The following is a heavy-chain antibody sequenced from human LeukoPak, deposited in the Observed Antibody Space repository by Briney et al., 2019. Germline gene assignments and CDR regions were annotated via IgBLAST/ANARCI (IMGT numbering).Heavy chain of an antibody. J-gene: IGHJ6*03. Sequence: PSETLSLTCTVSGGSISSYYWRWIRQPAGKGLEWIGRIYTSGSTNYNPSLKSRVTISVDTSKNQFSLKLSSVTAADTAVYYCARLTGAAAGQNYYYYYMDVWGKGTTVTVSS. CDR2: IYTSGST. CDR1: GGSISSYY. D-gene: IGHD6-13*01. V-gene: IGHV4-4*07. CDR3: ARLTGAAAGQNYYYYYMDV.